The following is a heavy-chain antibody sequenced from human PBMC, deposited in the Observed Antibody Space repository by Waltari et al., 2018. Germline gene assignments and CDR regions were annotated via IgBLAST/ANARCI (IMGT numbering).Heavy chain of an antibody. Sequence: QVQLRESGPGLLKPSETLSLTCTVSGSSVNTDNHWAWIRQPPGKGLEGIGSMYVRETSSYHPSLKSRVTILRDSSKNQFSLKLTSVTAADTAVYYCARRPYCTPDACFSDFGSSRFDDWVQGALVTVSS. J-gene: IGHJ4*02. CDR3: ARRPYCTPDACFSDFGSSRFDD. V-gene: IGHV4-38-2*02. CDR1: GSSVNTDNH. CDR2: MYVRETS. D-gene: IGHD2-8*01.